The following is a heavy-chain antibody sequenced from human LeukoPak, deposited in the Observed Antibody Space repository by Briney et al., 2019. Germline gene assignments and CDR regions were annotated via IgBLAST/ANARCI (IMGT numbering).Heavy chain of an antibody. J-gene: IGHJ6*03. Sequence: KPSETLSLTCAVYGGSFSGYYWSWIRQPPGKGLEWTGEINHSGSTNYNPSLKSRVTISVDTSKNQFSLKLSSVTAADTAVYYCARDKQLVRGFYYYYYYMDVWGKGTTVTVSS. CDR1: GGSFSGYY. CDR3: ARDKQLVRGFYYYYYYMDV. CDR2: INHSGST. D-gene: IGHD6-6*01. V-gene: IGHV4-34*01.